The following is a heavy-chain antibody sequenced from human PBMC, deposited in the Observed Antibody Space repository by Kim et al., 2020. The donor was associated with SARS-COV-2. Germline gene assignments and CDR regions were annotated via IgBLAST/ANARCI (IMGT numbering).Heavy chain of an antibody. CDR3: ARVMTIVGATSYFDY. CDR1: GYTFTSYG. D-gene: IGHD1-26*01. CDR2: ISAYNGNT. Sequence: ASVKVSCKASGYTFTSYGISLVRQAPGQGLEWMGWISAYNGNTNYAQKLQGRVTLTTDTSTSTAYMELRSLRSDDTAVYYCARVMTIVGATSYFDYWGQGTLVTVSS. J-gene: IGHJ4*02. V-gene: IGHV1-18*01.